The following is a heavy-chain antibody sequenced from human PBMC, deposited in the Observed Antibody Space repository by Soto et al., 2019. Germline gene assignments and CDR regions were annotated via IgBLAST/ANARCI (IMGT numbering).Heavy chain of an antibody. CDR3: ATRGDDILTGYYSYYYGMDV. CDR1: GGTFSSYA. V-gene: IGHV1-69*12. D-gene: IGHD3-9*01. Sequence: QVQLVQSGAEVKKPGSSVKVSCKASGGTFSSYAISWVRQAPGQGLEWMGGIIPIFGTANYAQKFQGRVTITADESTSTAYMELSSLRSEDTAVYYCATRGDDILTGYYSYYYGMDVWGQGTTVTVSS. CDR2: IIPIFGTA. J-gene: IGHJ6*02.